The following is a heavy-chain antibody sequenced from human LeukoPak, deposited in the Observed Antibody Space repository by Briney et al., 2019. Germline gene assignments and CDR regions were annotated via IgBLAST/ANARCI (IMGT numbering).Heavy chain of an antibody. CDR2: ISSGSSYI. CDR3: ARVTSGSGWYWFDP. V-gene: IGHV3-21*04. Sequence: GGSLRLSCAASGFTFSSYSMNWVRQAPGKGLEWVSFISSGSSYIYYADSVKGRFTISRDNAKNSLYLQMNSVRVDDTAVYYCARVTSGSGWYWFDPWGQGSLVTVSS. D-gene: IGHD6-19*01. CDR1: GFTFSSYS. J-gene: IGHJ5*02.